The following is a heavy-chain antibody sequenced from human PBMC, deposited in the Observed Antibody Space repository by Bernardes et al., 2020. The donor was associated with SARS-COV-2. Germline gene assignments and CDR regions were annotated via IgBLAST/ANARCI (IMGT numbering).Heavy chain of an antibody. V-gene: IGHV3-23*01. CDR3: AKDISVGATKGFDS. CDR2: ISGAGEST. CDR1: GFNFNDFA. J-gene: IGHJ4*02. Sequence: GSLRLSCAASGFNFNDFAMNWVRQAPGKGLVWVSGISGAGESTYYADSVKGRFTIFRDNSRNTLFLQMDSLRVEDTALYYCAKDISVGATKGFDSWGQGIMVTVSS. D-gene: IGHD1-26*01.